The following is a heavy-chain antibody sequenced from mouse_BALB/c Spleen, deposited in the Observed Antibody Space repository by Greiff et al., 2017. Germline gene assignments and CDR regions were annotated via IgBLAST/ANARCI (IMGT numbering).Heavy chain of an antibody. CDR2: ISSGSITI. D-gene: IGHD1-1*01. CDR3: ARSYYGSSLYYFDY. CDR1: GFTFSSFG. J-gene: IGHJ2*01. V-gene: IGHV5-17*02. Sequence: EVQRVESGGGLVQPGGSRKLSCAASGFTFSSFGMHWVRQAPEKGLEWVAYISSGSITIYYADTVKGRFTISRDNPKNTLFLQMTSLRSEDTAMYYCARSYYGSSLYYFDYWGQGTTLTVSS.